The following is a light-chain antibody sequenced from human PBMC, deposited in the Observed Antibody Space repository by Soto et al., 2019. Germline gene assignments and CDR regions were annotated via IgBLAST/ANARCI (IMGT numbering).Light chain of an antibody. J-gene: IGKJ4*01. CDR3: QHYNNWVGT. CDR1: QTISSN. CDR2: GAS. Sequence: EVVMTQSPATLSVSPGARATLSCRANQTISSNLAWYQQKPGQAPRLLIYGASTRATGIPARFSGSGSGTEFTLTISSRQSEDFTVYYCQHYNNWVGTFGGGTKGDIK. V-gene: IGKV3-15*01.